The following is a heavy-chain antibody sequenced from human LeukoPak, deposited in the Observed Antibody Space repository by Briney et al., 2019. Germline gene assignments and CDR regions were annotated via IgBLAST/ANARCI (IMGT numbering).Heavy chain of an antibody. CDR1: GGSISSSSYY. CDR3: ARTYYDILTGYYPDY. J-gene: IGHJ4*02. Sequence: PSETLSLTCTVSGGSISSSSYYWGGIRQPPGKGLEWIGSIYYSGSTYYNPSLKSRVTISVDTSKNQFSLKLSSVTAADTAVYYCARTYYDILTGYYPDYWGQGTLVTVSS. CDR2: IYYSGST. V-gene: IGHV4-39*01. D-gene: IGHD3-9*01.